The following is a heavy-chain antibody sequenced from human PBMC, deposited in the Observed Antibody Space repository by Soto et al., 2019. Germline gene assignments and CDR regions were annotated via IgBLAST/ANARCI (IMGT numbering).Heavy chain of an antibody. D-gene: IGHD6-13*01. Sequence: SAGSLRLSCAASGFTFSSYDMHWVRQATGKGLEWVSAIGTAGDTYYPGSVKGRFTISRENAKNSLYLQMNGLRAGDTAVYYCAISAAALRGLYYWGQGTLVTVS. CDR1: GFTFSSYD. V-gene: IGHV3-13*01. CDR2: IGTAGDT. CDR3: AISAAALRGLYY. J-gene: IGHJ4*02.